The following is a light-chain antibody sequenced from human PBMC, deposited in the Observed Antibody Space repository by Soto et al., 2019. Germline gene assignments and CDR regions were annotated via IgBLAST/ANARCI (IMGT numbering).Light chain of an antibody. Sequence: EIVMTQSPATLSVSPGERATLSCRASQSVSSNLAWYQQKPGQAPRLLIYGASTRATGIPARFSGSGSGTKFTLTISSLQSEDFAVYYCQQGETFGQGTKVDIK. CDR2: GAS. CDR1: QSVSSN. J-gene: IGKJ1*01. CDR3: QQGET. V-gene: IGKV3-15*01.